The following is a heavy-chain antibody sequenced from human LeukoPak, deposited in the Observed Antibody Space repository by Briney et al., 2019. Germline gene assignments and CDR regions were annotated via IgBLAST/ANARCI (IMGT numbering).Heavy chain of an antibody. CDR3: ARLETYDSTLDY. D-gene: IGHD3-22*01. J-gene: IGHJ4*02. CDR2: IYYSGST. V-gene: IGHV4-39*01. CDR1: GDSITTSSYY. Sequence: ETLSPTCPVSGDSITTSSYYWGWIRQPPGKGLEWIGNIYYSGSTYYNPSLKSRVTISVDTSKNQFSLWLSSVTAADTAVYYCARLETYDSTLDYWGQGTLVTVSS.